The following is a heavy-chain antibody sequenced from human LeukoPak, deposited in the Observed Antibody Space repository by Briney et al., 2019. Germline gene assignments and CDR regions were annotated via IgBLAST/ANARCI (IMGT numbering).Heavy chain of an antibody. Sequence: PETLSLTCTVSGGSISSSSYYWGWIRQPPGKGLEWIGSIYYSGSTYYNPSLKSRVTISVDTSKNQFSLKLSSVTAADTAVYYCARRGHSSHGYWYFDLWGRGTLVTVSS. V-gene: IGHV4-39*01. J-gene: IGHJ2*01. CDR2: IYYSGST. CDR1: GGSISSSSYY. D-gene: IGHD6-13*01. CDR3: ARRGHSSHGYWYFDL.